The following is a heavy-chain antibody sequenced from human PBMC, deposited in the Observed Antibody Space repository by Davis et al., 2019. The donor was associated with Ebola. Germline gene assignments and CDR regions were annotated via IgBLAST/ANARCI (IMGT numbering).Heavy chain of an antibody. Sequence: MPSETLSLTCTVPGGSISSYYWSWIRQSPGKGPEWVGSTYYSANTNYNPSLKSRVIISVDTSKKQFSLKLTSVTAADTAVYYCARGSSRGRQERLRFEYWGQGILVTVSS. CDR2: TYYSANT. CDR1: GGSISSYY. CDR3: ARGSSRGRQERLRFEY. D-gene: IGHD1-1*01. V-gene: IGHV4-59*01. J-gene: IGHJ4*02.